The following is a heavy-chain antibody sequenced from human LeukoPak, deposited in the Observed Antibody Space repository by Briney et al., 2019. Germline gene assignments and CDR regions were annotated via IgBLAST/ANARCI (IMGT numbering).Heavy chain of an antibody. V-gene: IGHV3-21*01. CDR2: ISSSSSYI. J-gene: IGHJ4*02. CDR3: ARGDTAMVTGSTDY. CDR1: GFTFSSYS. D-gene: IGHD5-18*01. Sequence: GGSLRLSCAASGFTFSSYSMNWVRQAPGKGLEWVSSISSSSSYIYYADSVKGRFTMSGDTAKNSLYLQMNSLRAEDTAVYYCARGDTAMVTGSTDYWGQGTLVTVSS.